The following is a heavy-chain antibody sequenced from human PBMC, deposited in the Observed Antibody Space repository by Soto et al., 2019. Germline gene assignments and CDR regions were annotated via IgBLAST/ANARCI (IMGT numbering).Heavy chain of an antibody. CDR1: GFTFVSYS. CDR3: AKDWTAS. CDR2: VSGSGGST. V-gene: IGHV3-23*01. D-gene: IGHD2-21*02. Sequence: EVQLSEAGGGLVQPGGSLRLSCAASGFTFVSYSMSWVLQAPGKGLEWVSTVSGSGGSTYYGDSVKGRFTISRYNSKNTLYLQMNSLRGEDTAVYYCAKDWTASWGQGTMVTVSS. J-gene: IGHJ3*01.